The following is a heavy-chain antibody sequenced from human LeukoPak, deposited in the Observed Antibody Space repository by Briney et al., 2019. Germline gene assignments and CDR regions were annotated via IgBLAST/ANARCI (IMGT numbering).Heavy chain of an antibody. CDR1: GFTFSSYW. CDR3: AKVAKYYYGSETYYFFEH. Sequence: GGSLRLSCAASGFTFSSYWMHWVRQAPGKGLVWVSRINSDGSSTSYADSVKGRFTISRDNAKNTLYLQMNSLRVEDTAVYYCAKVAKYYYGSETYYFFEHWGQGTPVTASS. D-gene: IGHD3-10*01. CDR2: INSDGSST. V-gene: IGHV3-74*01. J-gene: IGHJ4*02.